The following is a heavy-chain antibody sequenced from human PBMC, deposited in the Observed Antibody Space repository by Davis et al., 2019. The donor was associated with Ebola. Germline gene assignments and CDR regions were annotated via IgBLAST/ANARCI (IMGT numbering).Heavy chain of an antibody. CDR3: AREGGYDFWSGPIFPSDYGMDV. CDR2: ISWNSGSI. V-gene: IGHV3-9*01. D-gene: IGHD3-3*01. CDR1: GFTFDDYA. J-gene: IGHJ6*02. Sequence: PGGSLRLSCAASGFTFDDYAMHWVRQAPGKGLEWVSGISWNSGSIGYADSVKGRFTISRDNAKNSLYLQMNSLRAEDTAVYYCAREGGYDFWSGPIFPSDYGMDVWGQGTTVTVSS.